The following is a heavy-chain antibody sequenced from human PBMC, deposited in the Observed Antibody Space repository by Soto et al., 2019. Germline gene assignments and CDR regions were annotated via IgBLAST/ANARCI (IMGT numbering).Heavy chain of an antibody. CDR1: GFTFSSYG. J-gene: IGHJ4*02. Sequence: GGSLRLSCAASGFTFSSYGMHWVRQAPGKGLEWVAVISYDGSNKYYADSVKGRFTISRDNSKNTLYLQMNSLRAEDTAVYYCAKHPIPIFGVVIYYFDYWGQGTLVTVSS. CDR2: ISYDGSNK. V-gene: IGHV3-30*18. CDR3: AKHPIPIFGVVIYYFDY. D-gene: IGHD3-3*01.